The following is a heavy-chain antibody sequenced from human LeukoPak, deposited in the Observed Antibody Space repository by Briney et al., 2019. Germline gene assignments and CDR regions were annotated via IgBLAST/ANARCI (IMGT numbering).Heavy chain of an antibody. CDR1: GGSISSYY. Sequence: SETLSLTCTVSGGSISSYYWSWIRQPPGKGLEWIGYIYYRGSTNYNPSLKSRVTISVDTSKNQFSLKLSSVTAADTAVYYCARPKGYCSGGSCYNNWFDPWGQGTLVTVSS. D-gene: IGHD2-15*01. V-gene: IGHV4-59*08. CDR3: ARPKGYCSGGSCYNNWFDP. CDR2: IYYRGST. J-gene: IGHJ5*02.